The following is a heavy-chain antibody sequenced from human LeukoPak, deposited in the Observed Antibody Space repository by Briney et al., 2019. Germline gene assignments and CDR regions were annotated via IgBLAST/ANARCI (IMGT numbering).Heavy chain of an antibody. CDR1: GYTFTGYY. CDR3: ARDEEVWSYSVY. D-gene: IGHD3-10*01. J-gene: IGHJ4*02. CDR2: INPNSGGT. V-gene: IGHV1-2*02. Sequence: ASVKVSRKASGYTFTGYYMHWVRQAPGQGLEWMGWINPNSGGTNYAQKFQGRVTMTRDTSISTAYMELSRLRSDDTAVYYCARDEEVWSYSVYWGQGTLVTVSS.